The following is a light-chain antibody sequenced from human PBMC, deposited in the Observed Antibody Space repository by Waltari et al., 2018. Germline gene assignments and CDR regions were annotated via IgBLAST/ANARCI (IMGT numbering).Light chain of an antibody. V-gene: IGKV3-11*01. CDR3: QQRSNWRWT. CDR1: QSVSNY. Sequence: EIVLTQSPATLSLSPGERATLSCRASQSVSNYLAWYQQKPGQAPRLLIYDASNRATGIPARFSGSGFGTDFTLTISSLESEDVAVYYCQQRSNWRWTFGQGTKVEI. CDR2: DAS. J-gene: IGKJ1*01.